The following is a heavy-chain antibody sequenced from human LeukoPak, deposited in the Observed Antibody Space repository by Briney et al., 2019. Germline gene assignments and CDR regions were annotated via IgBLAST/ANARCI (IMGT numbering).Heavy chain of an antibody. CDR1: GGSISSSSYY. CDR3: ARVETYSSGWFSAGYSQH. Sequence: SETLSLTCTVSGGSISSSSYYWGWIRQPPGKGLEWIGGIYYSGSTYYNPSLKSRVTISVDTSKNQFSLKLSSVTAADTAVYYCARVETYSSGWFSAGYSQHWGQGTLVTVSS. J-gene: IGHJ1*01. D-gene: IGHD6-19*01. CDR2: IYYSGST. V-gene: IGHV4-39*07.